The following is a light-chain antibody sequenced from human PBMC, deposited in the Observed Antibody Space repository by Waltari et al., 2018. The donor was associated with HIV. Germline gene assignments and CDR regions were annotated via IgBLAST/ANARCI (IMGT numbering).Light chain of an antibody. CDR1: SSKIRRNT. CDR2: GNN. J-gene: IGLJ3*02. CDR3: AAWDDSLNGLWV. V-gene: IGLV1-44*01. Sequence: QSLLTQPPPTSGNPGPRVTISGSWSSSKIRRNTVNRYQHLPGKAPKLLIYGNNQRPSGVPDRFSGSKSGTSASLAISGLQSEDEADYYCAAWDDSLNGLWVFGGGTKLTVL.